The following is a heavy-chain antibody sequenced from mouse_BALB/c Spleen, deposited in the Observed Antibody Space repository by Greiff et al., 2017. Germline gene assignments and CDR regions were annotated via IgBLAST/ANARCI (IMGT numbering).Heavy chain of an antibody. J-gene: IGHJ4*01. V-gene: IGHV14-3*02. D-gene: IGHD2-12*01. CDR3: ARGIRRGFYYAMDY. CDR2: IDPANGNT. Sequence: VQLKQSGAELVKPGASVKLSCTASGFNIKDTYMHWVKQRPEQGLEWIGRIDPANGNTKYDPKFQGKATITADTSSNTAYLQLSSLTSEDTAVYCRARGIRRGFYYAMDYWGQGTSVTVSS. CDR1: GFNIKDTY.